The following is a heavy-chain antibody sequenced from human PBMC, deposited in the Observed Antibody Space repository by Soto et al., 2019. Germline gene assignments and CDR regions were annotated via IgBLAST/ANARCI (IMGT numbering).Heavy chain of an antibody. V-gene: IGHV4-34*01. CDR3: ARGLILWFGELSRRGGYYYYMDV. D-gene: IGHD3-10*01. Sequence: QVQLQQWGAGLLKPSETLSLTCAVYGGSFSGYQWSWIRQTPGKGLEWIGEINDSGNINYNPSLMSRVTILLDTTKKQISLKLSSVTAADSAVYYCARGLILWFGELSRRGGYYYYMDVWGKGNTVTVSS. CDR1: GGSFSGYQ. CDR2: INDSGNI. J-gene: IGHJ6*03.